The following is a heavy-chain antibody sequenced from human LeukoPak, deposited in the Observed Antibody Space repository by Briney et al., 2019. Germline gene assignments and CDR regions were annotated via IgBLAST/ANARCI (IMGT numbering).Heavy chain of an antibody. J-gene: IGHJ4*02. CDR3: GKDRYSGYAPYYFDY. CDR1: GFTFSSYA. V-gene: IGHV3-23*01. CDR2: ISGSGGST. Sequence: GGSLRLSCAASGFTFSSYAMSWVRQAPGKGLEWVSAISGSGGSTYYADSVKGRFTISRDNSKNTLHLPMNSLIAEDTPVYYFGKDRYSGYAPYYFDYWGQGTLVTVSS. D-gene: IGHD5-12*01.